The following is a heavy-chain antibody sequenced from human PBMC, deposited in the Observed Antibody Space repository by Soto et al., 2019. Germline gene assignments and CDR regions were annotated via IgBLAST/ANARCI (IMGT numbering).Heavy chain of an antibody. CDR1: GFTFSSYG. CDR3: ARARYPVSPTVKLCGMDV. CDR2: IWYDGSNK. D-gene: IGHD2-2*02. V-gene: IGHV3-33*01. Sequence: GGSLRLSCAASGFTFSSYGMHWVRQAPGKGLEWVAVIWYDGSNKYYADSVKGRFTISRDNSKNTLYLQMNSLRAEDTAVYYCARARYPVSPTVKLCGMDVWGQGTTVTVSS. J-gene: IGHJ6*02.